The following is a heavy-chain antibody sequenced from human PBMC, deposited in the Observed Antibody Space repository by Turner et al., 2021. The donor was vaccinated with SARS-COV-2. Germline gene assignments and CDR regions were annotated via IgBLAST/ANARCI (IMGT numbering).Heavy chain of an antibody. J-gene: IGHJ4*02. D-gene: IGHD3-3*01. CDR2: ISNQGTSQ. Sequence: VQLVESGGGVVQPGRSLSLSCTASGFTFTTYAMHWVRQAAGKGLEWVAIISNQGTSQFYADSVKGRFRISRDNSKNTVFMQMNSLRAEDTAVYYCARVDSPTKGFYFDYWGQGTLVTVSS. CDR1: GFTFTTYA. V-gene: IGHV3-30-3*01. CDR3: ARVDSPTKGFYFDY.